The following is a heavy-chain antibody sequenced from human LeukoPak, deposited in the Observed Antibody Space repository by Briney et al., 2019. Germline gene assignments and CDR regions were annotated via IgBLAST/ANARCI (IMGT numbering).Heavy chain of an antibody. CDR1: GGSISSGSYY. V-gene: IGHV4-61*02. CDR2: IYTSGST. D-gene: IGHD5-24*01. J-gene: IGHJ5*02. Sequence: SQTLSLTCTVSGGSISSGSYYWSWIRQPAGKGLEWIGRIYTSGSTNYNPSLKSRVTISVDTSKNQFSLKLSSVTAADTAVYYCAGGRRDGYNYKGCWFDPWGQGTLVTVSS. CDR3: AGGRRDGYNYKGCWFDP.